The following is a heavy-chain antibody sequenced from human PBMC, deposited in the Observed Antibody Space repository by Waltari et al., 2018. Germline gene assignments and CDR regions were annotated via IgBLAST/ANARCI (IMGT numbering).Heavy chain of an antibody. V-gene: IGHV3-7*01. J-gene: IGHJ4*02. Sequence: EMQLVESGGTLVQPGGSLRIPCAASGFTFSSNWMSWVRQAPGKGLEWVASIKEDGNERYYLDSVKGRFTISRDNAKNSLYLQMNSLTAKDTALYYCARAYSWGQGTLVTVSS. CDR1: GFTFSSNW. CDR2: IKEDGNER. CDR3: ARAYS. D-gene: IGHD2-21*01.